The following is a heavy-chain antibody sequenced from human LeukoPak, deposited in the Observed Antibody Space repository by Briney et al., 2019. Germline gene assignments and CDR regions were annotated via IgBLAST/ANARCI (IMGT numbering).Heavy chain of an antibody. CDR1: GFTFSSYG. V-gene: IGHV3-33*06. CDR2: IWYEGSNK. D-gene: IGHD6-19*01. CDR3: AKDGEAVAGPGPNYYYYYMDV. J-gene: IGHJ6*03. Sequence: QSGGSLRLSCAASGFTFSSYGMHWVRQAPGKGLEGVAVIWYEGSNKYYADSVKGRFTISRDNSKNTLYLQMNSMRAEDTAVYYCAKDGEAVAGPGPNYYYYYMDVWGKGTTVTVSS.